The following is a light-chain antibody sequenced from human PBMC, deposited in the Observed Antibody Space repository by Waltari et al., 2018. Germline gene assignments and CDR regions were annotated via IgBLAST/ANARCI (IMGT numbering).Light chain of an antibody. J-gene: IGLJ2*01. Sequence: QSVLTQPPSASGTPGQRVTISCSGSSSNIGSNTVNWYQQLPGTAPKLLIYNNIQRPSCAPDRFSGSKSGTSASLAISGLQSEDEADYYCAAWDDSLNGHVVFGGGTKLTVL. CDR3: AAWDDSLNGHVV. CDR1: SSNIGSNT. V-gene: IGLV1-44*01. CDR2: NNI.